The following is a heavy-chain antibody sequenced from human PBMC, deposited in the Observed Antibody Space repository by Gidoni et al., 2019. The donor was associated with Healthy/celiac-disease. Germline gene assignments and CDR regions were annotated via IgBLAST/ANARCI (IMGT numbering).Heavy chain of an antibody. CDR1: GFPFSSSA. CDR2: ISYDGSNK. D-gene: IGHD1-26*01. J-gene: IGHJ3*02. V-gene: IGHV3-30-3*01. CDR3: ARDAFWELPRGKHAFDI. Sequence: QVQLVESGGGVVQPGRSLRLSCAASGFPFSSSAMHWVRQAPGKGLEWVAVISYDGSNKYYADSVKGRFTISRDNSKNTLYLQMNSLRAEDTAVYYCARDAFWELPRGKHAFDIWGQGTMVTVSS.